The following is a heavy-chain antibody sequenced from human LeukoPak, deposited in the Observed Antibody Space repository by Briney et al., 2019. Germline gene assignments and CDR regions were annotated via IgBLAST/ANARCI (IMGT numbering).Heavy chain of an antibody. CDR3: ARDRITGTPYDAFDI. CDR1: GYTLTELS. D-gene: IGHD1-20*01. J-gene: IGHJ3*02. V-gene: IGHV1-24*01. CDR2: FDPEDGET. Sequence: ASVKVSCKVSGYTLTELSMHWVRQAPGKGLEWMGGFDPEDGETIYAQKFQGRVTMTEDTSTDTAYMELSRLRSDDTAVYYCARDRITGTPYDAFDIWGQGTMVTVSS.